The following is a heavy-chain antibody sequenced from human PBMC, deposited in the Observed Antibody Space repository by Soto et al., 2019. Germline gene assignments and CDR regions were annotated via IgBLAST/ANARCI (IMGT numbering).Heavy chain of an antibody. Sequence: PSETLSLTCAVYGGSFSGYYWSWIRQPPGKGLEWIGEINHSGSTNYNPSLKSRVTISVDTSKNQFSLKLSSVTAADTAVYYCARAPKSGGSCCGWFDPWGQGTLVTVS. V-gene: IGHV4-34*01. J-gene: IGHJ5*02. CDR3: ARAPKSGGSCCGWFDP. CDR2: INHSGST. CDR1: GGSFSGYY. D-gene: IGHD2-15*01.